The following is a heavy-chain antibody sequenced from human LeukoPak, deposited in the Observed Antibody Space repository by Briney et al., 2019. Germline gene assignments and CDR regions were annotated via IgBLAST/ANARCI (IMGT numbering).Heavy chain of an antibody. Sequence: SETLSLTCTVSGGSISSGDYYWSWIRQPPGTGLEWIGYIYYSGSTYYNPSLKSRVTISVDTSKNQFSLKLSSVTAADTAVYYCARLGSSSWYYFDYWGQGTLVTVSS. CDR3: ARLGSSSWYYFDY. CDR1: GGSISSGDYY. J-gene: IGHJ4*02. D-gene: IGHD6-13*01. CDR2: IYYSGST. V-gene: IGHV4-30-4*01.